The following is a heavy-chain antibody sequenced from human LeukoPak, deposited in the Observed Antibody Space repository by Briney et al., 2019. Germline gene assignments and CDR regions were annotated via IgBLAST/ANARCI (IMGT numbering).Heavy chain of an antibody. Sequence: SETLSLTCAVYGGSFSGYYWSWIRQPPGKGLEWIGEINHSGSTNYNPSLKSRVTISVDTSKNQFSLKLSSVTAADTAVYYCARAVFPFVVVVVATPYFDYWGQGTLVTVSS. D-gene: IGHD2-15*01. CDR3: ARAVFPFVVVVVATPYFDY. CDR2: INHSGST. CDR1: GGSFSGYY. V-gene: IGHV4-34*01. J-gene: IGHJ4*02.